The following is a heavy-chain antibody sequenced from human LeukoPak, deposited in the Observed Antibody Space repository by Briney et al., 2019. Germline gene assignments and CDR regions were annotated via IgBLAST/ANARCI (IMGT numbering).Heavy chain of an antibody. J-gene: IGHJ5*02. CDR3: ARHWGKPNNWFDP. CDR1: GYSSTSYW. CDR2: IYPGDSDT. Sequence: GESLKISCKASGYSSTSYWIGWVRQMPGKGLEWMGLIYPGDSDTRYSPSFQGQVTISADKSISTAYLQWSSLKASDTAMYYCARHWGKPNNWFDPWGQGTLVTVSS. V-gene: IGHV5-51*01. D-gene: IGHD3-16*01.